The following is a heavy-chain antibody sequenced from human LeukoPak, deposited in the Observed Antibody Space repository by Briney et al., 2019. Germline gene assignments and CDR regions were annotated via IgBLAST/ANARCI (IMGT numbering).Heavy chain of an antibody. CDR1: GFTFTIFG. V-gene: IGHV3-48*01. J-gene: IGHJ3*02. D-gene: IGHD3-3*01. CDR2: IDARSGIA. CDR3: ARTYDFGRGPPGDAFDN. Sequence: GGSLRLSCAASGFTFTIFGLNWVRQAPGKVPEWVSYIDARSGIAYYADSVQGRFTISRDNAQESVFLQMNSLRADDTAVYYCARTYDFGRGPPGDAFDNWGPGTLVTVSS.